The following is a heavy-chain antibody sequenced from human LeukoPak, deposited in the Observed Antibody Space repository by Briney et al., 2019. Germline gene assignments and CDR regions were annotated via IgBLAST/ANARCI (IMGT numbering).Heavy chain of an antibody. CDR1: GGSFSGYY. V-gene: IGHV4-34*01. J-gene: IGHJ4*02. Sequence: PSETLSLTCAVYGGSFSGYYWSWIRQTPGKGLEWIGEINHSGSTNYNPSLKSRVTISVDTSKNQFSLKLSSVTAADTAVYYCAREISGGLRYFDWWGQGTLVTVSS. CDR3: AREISGGLRYFDW. CDR2: INHSGST. D-gene: IGHD3-9*01.